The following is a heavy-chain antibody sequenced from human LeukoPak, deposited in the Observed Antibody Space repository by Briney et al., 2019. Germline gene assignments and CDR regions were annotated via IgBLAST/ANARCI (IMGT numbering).Heavy chain of an antibody. J-gene: IGHJ4*02. CDR2: ISSSSSYI. V-gene: IGHV3-21*01. D-gene: IGHD3-16*02. Sequence: GSLRLSCAASGFTFSSYSMNWVRQAPGKGLEWVSSISSSSSYIYYADSVKGRFTISRDNAKNSLYLQMNSLRAEDTAVYYCARDHDDYIWGSYRSFDYWGQGTLVTVSS. CDR3: ARDHDDYIWGSYRSFDY. CDR1: GFTFSSYS.